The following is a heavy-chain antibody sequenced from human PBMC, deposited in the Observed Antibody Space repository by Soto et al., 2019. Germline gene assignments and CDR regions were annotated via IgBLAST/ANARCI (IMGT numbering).Heavy chain of an antibody. CDR2: IWYDGSNK. CDR1: GFTFSSYG. J-gene: IGHJ6*01. V-gene: IGHV3-33*01. Sequence: GGSLRLSCAASGFTFSSYGMHWVRQAPGKGLEWVAVIWYDGSNKYYADSVKGRFTISRDNSKNTLYLQMNSLRAEDTAVYYCATGGARFGVVDTRYYGLDVWGQGTTVTVSS. D-gene: IGHD3-3*01. CDR3: ATGGARFGVVDTRYYGLDV.